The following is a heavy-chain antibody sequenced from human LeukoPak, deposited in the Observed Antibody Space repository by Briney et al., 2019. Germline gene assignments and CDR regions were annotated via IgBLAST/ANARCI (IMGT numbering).Heavy chain of an antibody. CDR3: ARPYGSGSYGYFDY. J-gene: IGHJ4*02. D-gene: IGHD3-10*01. V-gene: IGHV3-21*01. CDR2: ISSSRSYI. CDR1: GFTFSSYS. Sequence: PGGSLRLSCAASGFTFSSYSMNWVRQAPGKGLEWVSSISSSRSYIYYADSVKGRFTISRDNAKDSLYLQMNSLRAEDTAVYYCARPYGSGSYGYFDYWGQGTLVTVSS.